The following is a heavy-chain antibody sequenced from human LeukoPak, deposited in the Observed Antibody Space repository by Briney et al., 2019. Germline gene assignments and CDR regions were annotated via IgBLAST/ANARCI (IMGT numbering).Heavy chain of an antibody. CDR3: ARGRDSSSWYGDAFDI. CDR2: ISSSGSTI. D-gene: IGHD6-13*01. J-gene: IGHJ3*02. V-gene: IGHV3-48*03. Sequence: HPGGSLRLSCAASGFTFSSYEMNWVRQAPGKGLEWVSYISSSGSTIYYADSVKGRFTISRDNAKNSLYLQMNSLRAEDTALYYCARGRDSSSWYGDAFDIWGQGTMVTVSS. CDR1: GFTFSSYE.